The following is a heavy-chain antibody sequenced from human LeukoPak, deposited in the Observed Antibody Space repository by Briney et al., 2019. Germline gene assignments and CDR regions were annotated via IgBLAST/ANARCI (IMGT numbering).Heavy chain of an antibody. CDR3: TRQSSGSYYISYYYYYMDV. V-gene: IGHV3-30*02. CDR1: GFTISSYG. Sequence: PGGSLRLSCVVSGFTISSYGMHWVRQAPGKGLEWVAFIRYDGSYKKYADSVKGRFTISRDNSKNTLYLQMNSLRAEDTAVYYCTRQSSGSYYISYYYYYMDVWGKGTTVTVSS. D-gene: IGHD3-10*01. J-gene: IGHJ6*03. CDR2: IRYDGSYK.